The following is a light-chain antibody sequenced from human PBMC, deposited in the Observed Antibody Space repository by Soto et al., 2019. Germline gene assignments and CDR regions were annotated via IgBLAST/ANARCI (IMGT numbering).Light chain of an antibody. J-gene: IGLJ2*01. Sequence: QSALTQPPSVSGSPGQSVTISCTGTSSDIGDYSRVSWYQQPPGTAPKLMIYQVSNRPSGVPDRFSGSKSGNTASLTISGLQAEDEADYYCSSYSSSSTLVVFGGGTKLTVL. CDR1: SSDIGDYSR. CDR3: SSYSSSSTLVV. V-gene: IGLV2-18*02. CDR2: QVS.